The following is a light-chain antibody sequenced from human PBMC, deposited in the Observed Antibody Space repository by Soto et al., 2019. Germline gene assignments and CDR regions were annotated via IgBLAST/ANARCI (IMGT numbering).Light chain of an antibody. V-gene: IGKV1-6*01. J-gene: IGKJ4*01. Sequence: IQSTQWPPSLCSSVLDIVSITCRASQGIRNDLGWYQQKPGKAPKLLIYAASSLQSGVPSRFSGSGSGTDFTLTISSLQPEDFATYYCLKDYNYSFGGGTKVDIK. CDR2: AAS. CDR3: LKDYNYS. CDR1: QGIRND.